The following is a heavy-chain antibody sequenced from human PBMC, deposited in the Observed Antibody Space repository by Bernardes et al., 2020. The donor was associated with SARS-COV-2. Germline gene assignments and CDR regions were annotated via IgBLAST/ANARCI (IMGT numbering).Heavy chain of an antibody. CDR1: GYSFTSQW. CDR2: IYHDDYET. J-gene: IGHJ3*01. Sequence: GEAVTLSCHDSGYSFTSQWNAWVRQMPGTGLEWMGMIYHDDYETRFSPSFQGRVTISADKSINTAYLQWTSLKASDTAMYYCATHSDSSERGAFDLWGQGTLVNVGS. CDR3: ATHSDSSERGAFDL. V-gene: IGHV5-51*01. D-gene: IGHD6-6*01.